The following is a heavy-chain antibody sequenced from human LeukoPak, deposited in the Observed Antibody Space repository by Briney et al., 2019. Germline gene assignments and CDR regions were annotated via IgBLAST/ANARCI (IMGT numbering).Heavy chain of an antibody. J-gene: IGHJ4*02. Sequence: GGSLRLSCAASGFTFSSSGMHWVRQAPGKGLEWVAFIRYDENNKNYADSVKGRSTISRDSSKNTLYLQINSLRTEDTAVYYCAKIQGWGFFYWGQGTLVTVSS. V-gene: IGHV3-30*02. CDR1: GFTFSSSG. CDR3: AKIQGWGFFY. D-gene: IGHD3-16*01. CDR2: IRYDENNK.